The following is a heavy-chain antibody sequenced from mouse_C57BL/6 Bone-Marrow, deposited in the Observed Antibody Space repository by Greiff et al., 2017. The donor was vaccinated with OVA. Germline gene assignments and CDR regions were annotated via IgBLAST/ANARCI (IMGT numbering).Heavy chain of an antibody. J-gene: IGHJ3*01. D-gene: IGHD4-1*01. CDR1: GYTFTDYY. Sequence: VQLQQSGAELVRPGASVKLSCKASGYTFTDYYINWVKQRPGQGLEWIARIYPGSGNTYYNEKFKGKATLTAEKSSSTAYMQLSSLTSEDSAVYFCASGSFAYWGQGTLVTVSA. CDR2: IYPGSGNT. V-gene: IGHV1-76*01. CDR3: ASGSFAY.